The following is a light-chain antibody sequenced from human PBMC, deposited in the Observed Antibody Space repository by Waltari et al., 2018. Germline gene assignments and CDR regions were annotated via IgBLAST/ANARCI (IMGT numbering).Light chain of an antibody. J-gene: IGKJ1*01. CDR3: QQYYSTPLT. CDR1: QSVLYSSNNKNY. V-gene: IGKV4-1*01. Sequence: DIVMPQSPDSLAVSLGARATINCKSSQSVLYSSNNKNYLAWYQQKPGQPPKLLIYWASTRESGVPDRFSGSGSGTDFTLTISSLQAEDVAVYYCQQYYSTPLTFGQGTKVEIK. CDR2: WAS.